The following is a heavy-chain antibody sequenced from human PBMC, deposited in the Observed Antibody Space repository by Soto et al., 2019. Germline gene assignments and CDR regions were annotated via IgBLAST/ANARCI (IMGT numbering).Heavy chain of an antibody. J-gene: IGHJ5*02. CDR3: ARYYYDSSGYYYGWFDP. CDR1: GDSISTYY. D-gene: IGHD3-22*01. CDR2: IYYTGNT. Sequence: SEILSLTCTVSGDSISTYYLSWIRQPPGKGLEWIAYIYYTGNTYYNPSLKSRVTISMDTSKNQFSLKLSSVTAADTAVYYCARYYYDSSGYYYGWFDPWGQGTLVTVSS. V-gene: IGHV4-59*01.